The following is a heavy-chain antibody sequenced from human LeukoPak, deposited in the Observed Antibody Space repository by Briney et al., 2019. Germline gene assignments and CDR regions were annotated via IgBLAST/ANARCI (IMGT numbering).Heavy chain of an antibody. D-gene: IGHD2-15*01. CDR1: GGSISSGDYY. CDR2: IYYSGST. J-gene: IGHJ5*02. CDR3: ARARAATGDNWFDP. V-gene: IGHV4-30-4*01. Sequence: SQTLSLTCTVSGGSISSGDYYWSWIRQPPGKGLEWIGYIYYSGSTYYNPSLKSRVTISVDTSKNQSSLKLSSVTAADTAVYYCARARAATGDNWFDPWGQGTLVTVSS.